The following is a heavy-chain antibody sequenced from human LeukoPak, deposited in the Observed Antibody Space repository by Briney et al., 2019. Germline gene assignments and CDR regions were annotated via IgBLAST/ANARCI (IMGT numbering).Heavy chain of an antibody. CDR2: MNPNSGNT. V-gene: IGHV1-8*01. Sequence: ASVKVSCKASGYTFTSYDINWVRQATGQGLEWTGWMNPNSGNTGYAQKFQGRVTMTRNTSISTAYMELSSLRSEDTAVYYCARGVARYYDFWSGKNWFDPWGQGTLVTVSS. D-gene: IGHD3-3*01. CDR3: ARGVARYYDFWSGKNWFDP. J-gene: IGHJ5*02. CDR1: GYTFTSYD.